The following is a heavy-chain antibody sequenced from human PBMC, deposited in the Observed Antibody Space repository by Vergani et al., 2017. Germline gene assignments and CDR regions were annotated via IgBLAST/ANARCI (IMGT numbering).Heavy chain of an antibody. J-gene: IGHJ4*02. Sequence: QVQLVESGGGVVQPGRSLRLSCAASGFTFSSYAMHWVRQAPGKGLEWVAVISYDGSNKYYADSVKGRFTISRDNSKNTLYLQMNSLRAEDTAVYYCARGGAAAGTRWGQGTLVTVSS. CDR2: ISYDGSNK. CDR3: ARGGAAAGTR. V-gene: IGHV3-30-3*01. CDR1: GFTFSSYA. D-gene: IGHD6-13*01.